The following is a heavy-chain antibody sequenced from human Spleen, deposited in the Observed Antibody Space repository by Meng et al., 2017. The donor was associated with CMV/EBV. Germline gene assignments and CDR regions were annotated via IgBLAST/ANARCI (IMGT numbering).Heavy chain of an antibody. CDR1: GGTFSTYT. J-gene: IGHJ4*02. D-gene: IGHD6-19*01. CDR2: LISVLDIP. V-gene: IGHV1-69*02. CDR3: TRASVAGLFDD. Sequence: SGKVSCKASGGTFSTYTVDWIRQAPGHGLEWVGRLISVLDIPNYAQKFQGRVTITADKSTSTVFMELSSLRSDDTAVYYCTRASVAGLFDDWVQGTLVTVSS.